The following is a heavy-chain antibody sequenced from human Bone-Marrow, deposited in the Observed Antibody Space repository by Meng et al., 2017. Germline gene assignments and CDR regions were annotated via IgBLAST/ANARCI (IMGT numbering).Heavy chain of an antibody. J-gene: IGHJ4*02. Sequence: QLQLQESGPGLVKPSETLSLTCTVSGGSISSSRYYWGWIRQPPGKGLEWIGSIYYTGSTYYNPALKSRVTISLDTSKNQFSLNLSSVTAADTAVYYCARGYCSTTSCYNRYFDYWGLGTLVTVSS. CDR2: IYYTGST. CDR1: GGSISSSRYY. D-gene: IGHD2-2*02. CDR3: ARGYCSTTSCYNRYFDY. V-gene: IGHV4-39*01.